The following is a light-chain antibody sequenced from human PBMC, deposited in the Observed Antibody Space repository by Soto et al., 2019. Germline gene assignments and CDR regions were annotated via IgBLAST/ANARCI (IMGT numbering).Light chain of an antibody. V-gene: IGKV2-28*01. CDR3: MKGQQTPST. CDR1: QSLLHSSGKNY. J-gene: IGKJ5*01. CDR2: WGS. Sequence: DIVMTQSPLSLPVTPGEPASMSSRSRQSLLHSSGKNYLDWYVQKPGQSPQLLIYWGSSRASGVPDRGSGNGSGTDLTLKIRRVEAEGVGMCWCMKGQQTPSTFGQGTRLEIK.